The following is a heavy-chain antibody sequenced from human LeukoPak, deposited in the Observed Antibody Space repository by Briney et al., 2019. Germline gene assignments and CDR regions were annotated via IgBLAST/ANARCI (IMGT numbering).Heavy chain of an antibody. V-gene: IGHV3-7*01. CDR2: IKQDGSEK. Sequence: PGGSLRLSCAASGFTFSSYWMSWVRQAPGKGLEWVANIKQDGSEKYYVDSVKGRLTISRDNAKNSLYLQMNSLRAEDTAVYYCARDYYDSSGYSRGAYNWFDPWGQGTLVTVPS. D-gene: IGHD3-22*01. CDR1: GFTFSSYW. CDR3: ARDYYDSSGYSRGAYNWFDP. J-gene: IGHJ5*02.